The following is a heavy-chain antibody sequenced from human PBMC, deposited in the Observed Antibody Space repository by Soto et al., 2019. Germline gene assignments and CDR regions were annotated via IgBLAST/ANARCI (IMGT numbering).Heavy chain of an antibody. CDR3: ARGRRDGYKPKSSYYYYGMDV. Sequence: SETLSLTCAVSGGSISSGGYPWSWIRQPPGKGLEWIGYIYHSGSTYYNPSLKSRVTISVDRSKNQFSLKLSSVTAADTAVYYCARGRRDGYKPKSSYYYYGMDVWGQGTTVTVSS. CDR2: IYHSGST. CDR1: GGSISSGGYP. J-gene: IGHJ6*02. V-gene: IGHV4-30-2*01. D-gene: IGHD5-12*01.